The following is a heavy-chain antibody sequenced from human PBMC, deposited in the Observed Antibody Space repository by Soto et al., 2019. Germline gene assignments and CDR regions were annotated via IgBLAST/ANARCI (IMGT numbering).Heavy chain of an antibody. D-gene: IGHD1-1*01. V-gene: IGHV1-8*01. J-gene: IGHJ6*01. Sequence: QVQLVQSGAEVKKPGASVKVSCKASGYTFTSYDINWVRQATGQGLEWMGWMNPNSGNTGYAQKFQGRVTMTRNTPNSTAYMEASSPGSGDPALFFRAGGETGTTRMEVWGQGTTVTVSS. CDR1: GYTFTSYD. CDR3: AGGETGTTRMEV. CDR2: MNPNSGNT.